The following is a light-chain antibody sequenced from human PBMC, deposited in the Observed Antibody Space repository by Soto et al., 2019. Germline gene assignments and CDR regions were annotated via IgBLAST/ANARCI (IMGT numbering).Light chain of an antibody. Sequence: DFQMTQSPSTLSASVGDSVTITCRASQRIHTWLAWYQQKPGRTPKLLIYKASDLESGVPSRFSGSGSGTEFTLTISSLQPDDFATYYCQQYNSHPYTFGRGTKLQIK. V-gene: IGKV1-5*03. CDR3: QQYNSHPYT. CDR1: QRIHTW. CDR2: KAS. J-gene: IGKJ2*01.